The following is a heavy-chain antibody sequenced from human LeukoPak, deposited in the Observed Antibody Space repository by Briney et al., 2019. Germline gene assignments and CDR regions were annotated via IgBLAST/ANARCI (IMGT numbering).Heavy chain of an antibody. V-gene: IGHV1-69*13. Sequence: SVKVSCKASGGTFSSYAISWVRQAPGQGLEWMGGIIPIFGTANYAQKFQGRVTITADESTSTAYMELSSLRSEDTAVYYCARDLVGKYYYDSSGYYYLLDYWGQGTLVTVPS. CDR3: ARDLVGKYYYDSSGYYYLLDY. J-gene: IGHJ4*02. D-gene: IGHD3-22*01. CDR1: GGTFSSYA. CDR2: IIPIFGTA.